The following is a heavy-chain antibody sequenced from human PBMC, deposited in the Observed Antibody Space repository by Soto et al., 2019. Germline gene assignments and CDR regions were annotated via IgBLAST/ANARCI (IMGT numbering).Heavy chain of an antibody. CDR3: ARVKDRQQLGGNYYYGIDV. CDR2: IIPIFPTP. J-gene: IGHJ6*04. CDR1: GGTFVNSA. D-gene: IGHD3-3*02. Sequence: QVQLVQSGAEVKKPGSSVTVSCKASGGTFVNSAISCVRQAPGQGLEWMGGIIPIFPTPDYAQKFQGRVTIAAVESTSTADMELTSLRSEETVAYYSARVKDRQQLGGNYYYGIDVGGKGTTVTISS. V-gene: IGHV1-69*12.